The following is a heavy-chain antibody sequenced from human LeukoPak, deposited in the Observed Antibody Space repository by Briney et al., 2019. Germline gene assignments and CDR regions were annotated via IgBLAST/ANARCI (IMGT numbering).Heavy chain of an antibody. CDR3: ARSVVVPGNYYYYGMDV. J-gene: IGHJ6*02. CDR2: IYRGSDT. CDR1: DFTVSSNY. Sequence: GGSLRLSCAASDFTVSSNYMSWVRQAPGKGLEWVSVIYRGSDTYYADSVKGRFTISRDNSKNTLYLQMNSLRAEDTAVYYCARSVVVPGNYYYYGMDVWGQGTTVTVSS. D-gene: IGHD2-2*01. V-gene: IGHV3-53*01.